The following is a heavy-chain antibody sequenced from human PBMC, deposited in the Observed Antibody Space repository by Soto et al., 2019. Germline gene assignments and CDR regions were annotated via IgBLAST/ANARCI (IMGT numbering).Heavy chain of an antibody. CDR2: ISSSSSTI. CDR1: GFTFSSYS. J-gene: IGHJ6*02. CDR3: ARKPPTGATGMDV. Sequence: PGGSLRLSCAASGFTFSSYSMNWVRQAPGKGLEWVSYISSSSSTIYYADSVKGRFTISRDNAKNSLYLQMNSLRGEDTAVYYCARKPPTGATGMDVWGQGTTVTVSS. V-gene: IGHV3-48*01. D-gene: IGHD4-17*01.